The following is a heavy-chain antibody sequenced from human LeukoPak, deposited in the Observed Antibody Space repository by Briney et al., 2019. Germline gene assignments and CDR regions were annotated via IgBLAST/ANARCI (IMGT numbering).Heavy chain of an antibody. CDR3: ARLDNWFDP. V-gene: IGHV1-2*04. J-gene: IGHJ5*02. CDR1: GYTFTNYY. CDR2: INPNSGGT. Sequence: ASVKVSCKASGYTFTNYYMHWVRQAPGQGLEWMGWINPNSGGTNYAQKFQGWVTMTRDTSISTAYMELSRLRSDDTAVYYCARLDNWFDPWGQGTLVTVSS. D-gene: IGHD2-2*03.